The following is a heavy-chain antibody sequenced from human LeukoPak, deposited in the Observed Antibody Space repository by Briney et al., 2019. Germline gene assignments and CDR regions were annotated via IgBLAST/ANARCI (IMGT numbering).Heavy chain of an antibody. CDR2: ISYDGSNK. J-gene: IGHJ4*02. D-gene: IGHD4-17*01. CDR3: AKDSDGDSGHFDY. V-gene: IGHV3-30-3*01. CDR1: GFTFSSYA. Sequence: GRSLRLSCAASGFTFSSYAMHWVRQAPGKGLEWVAVISYDGSNKYYTDSVKGRFTISRDNSKNTLYLQMNSLRAEDTAVYYCAKDSDGDSGHFDYWGQGTLVTVSS.